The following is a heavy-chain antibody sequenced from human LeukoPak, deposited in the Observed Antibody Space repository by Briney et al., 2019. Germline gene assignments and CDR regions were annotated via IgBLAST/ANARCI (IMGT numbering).Heavy chain of an antibody. CDR3: ARDLVLWGSGSGPTEGYYYGMDV. D-gene: IGHD3-10*01. CDR2: IYSGGST. V-gene: IGHV3-66*01. CDR1: GFTVSSNY. J-gene: IGHJ6*02. Sequence: PGGSLRLSCTASGFTVSSNYMSWVRQAPGKGLEWVSVIYSGGSTYYADSVKGRFTISRDNSKNTLYLQMNSLRAEDTAVYYCARDLVLWGSGSGPTEGYYYGMDVWGQGTTVTVSS.